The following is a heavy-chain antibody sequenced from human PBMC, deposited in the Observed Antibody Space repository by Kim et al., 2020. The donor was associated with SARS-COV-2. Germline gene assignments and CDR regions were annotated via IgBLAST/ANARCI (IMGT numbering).Heavy chain of an antibody. CDR2: IYFRGST. J-gene: IGHJ6*02. Sequence: SETLSLTCTVSGGSVNTDYYYWTWIRQPPGKGLEWIGYIYFRGSTNYNPSLSSRVTISIDTSKNHFSLRLNSVTAADTAIYYCAREYRTNYGSPLNRRYYYYGLDVWGQGTAVTVSS. CDR1: GGSVNTDYYY. CDR3: AREYRTNYGSPLNRRYYYYGLDV. D-gene: IGHD3-10*01. V-gene: IGHV4-61*03.